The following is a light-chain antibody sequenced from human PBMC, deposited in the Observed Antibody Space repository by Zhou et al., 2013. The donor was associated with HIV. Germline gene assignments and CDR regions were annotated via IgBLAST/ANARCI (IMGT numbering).Light chain of an antibody. CDR1: QTLSGY. V-gene: IGKV1-39*01. Sequence: DIQMTQSPSSLSASVGDRVTITCRSSQTLSGYLNWYQVKPGKAPKLLIFAASSLQSGVPSRFSGSGSGTDFTLTINGLQPEDFASYFCQQFEYYPPSFGPGTKVDIK. J-gene: IGKJ3*01. CDR2: AAS. CDR3: QQFEYYPPS.